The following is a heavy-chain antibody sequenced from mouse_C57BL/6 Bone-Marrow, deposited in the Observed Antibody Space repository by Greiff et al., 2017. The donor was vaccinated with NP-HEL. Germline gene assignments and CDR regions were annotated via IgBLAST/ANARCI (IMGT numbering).Heavy chain of an antibody. J-gene: IGHJ1*03. CDR2: ISAGGSYT. D-gene: IGHD1-1*01. V-gene: IGHV5-4*01. CDR1: GFTFSSYA. Sequence: EVKLVESGGGLVKPGGSLKLSCAASGFTFSSYAMSWVRQTPDKRLAWVATISAGGSYTYYPDNVKGRFTLSRDNAKNTLYLEMSQLKSEDTAMYYCARDGDYYGRTYWYFDVWGTGTTVTVSS. CDR3: ARDGDYYGRTYWYFDV.